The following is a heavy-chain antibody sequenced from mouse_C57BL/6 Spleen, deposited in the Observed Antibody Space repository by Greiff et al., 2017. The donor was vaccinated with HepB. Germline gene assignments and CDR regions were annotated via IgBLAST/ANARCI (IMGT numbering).Heavy chain of an antibody. D-gene: IGHD1-2*01. CDR2: INPNNGGT. CDR3: ARVGSSYYYAMDY. CDR1: GYTFTDYN. Sequence: EVKLVESGPELVKPGASVKMSCKASGYTFTDYNMHWVKQSHGKSLEWIGYINPNNGGTSYNQKFKGKATLTVNKSSSTAYMELRSLTSEDSAVYYCARVGSSYYYAMDYWGQGTSVTVSS. V-gene: IGHV1-22*01. J-gene: IGHJ4*01.